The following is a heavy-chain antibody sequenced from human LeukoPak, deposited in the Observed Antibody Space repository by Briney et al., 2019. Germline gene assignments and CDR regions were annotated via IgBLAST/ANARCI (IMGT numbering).Heavy chain of an antibody. D-gene: IGHD3-22*01. CDR1: GGSISSGGYS. CDR2: IYYSGST. J-gene: IGHJ5*02. V-gene: IGHV4-31*03. CDR3: ARDKARSGYGLDP. Sequence: SQTLSLTCTVSGGSISSGGYSWSWIRQHPGKGLEWIGYIYYSGSTYYNPSLKSRVTISVDTSKNQFSLKLSSVTAADTAVYYCARDKARSGYGLDPWGQGTLVTVSS.